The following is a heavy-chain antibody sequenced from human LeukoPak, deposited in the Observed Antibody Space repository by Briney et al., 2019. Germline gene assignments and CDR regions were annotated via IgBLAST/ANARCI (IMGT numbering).Heavy chain of an antibody. V-gene: IGHV1-18*01. CDR1: GYTFSNYG. J-gene: IGHJ4*01. CDR3: ARDNDKVVDH. Sequence: ASVKVSCKTSGYTFSNYGISWVRQAPGQGLEWMGWITAYNGNRLYAQRLQGRITLTTDTSTSTSYMELRSLEYDDTAIYYCARDNDKVVDHWGQGTLVTVSS. D-gene: IGHD1-1*01. CDR2: ITAYNGNR.